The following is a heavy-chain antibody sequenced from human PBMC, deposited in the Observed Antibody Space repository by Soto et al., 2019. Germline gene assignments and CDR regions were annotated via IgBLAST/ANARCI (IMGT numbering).Heavy chain of an antibody. Sequence: GGSLRPSCAASGFTFSSYAMSWVRQAPGKGLEWVLAISGSGGSTYYADSVKGRFTISRDNSKNTLYLQMNSLRAEDTAVYYCAKNTRVPAAHRIWGQGTMVTVSS. CDR2: ISGSGGST. V-gene: IGHV3-23*01. J-gene: IGHJ3*02. D-gene: IGHD2-2*01. CDR3: AKNTRVPAAHRI. CDR1: GFTFSSYA.